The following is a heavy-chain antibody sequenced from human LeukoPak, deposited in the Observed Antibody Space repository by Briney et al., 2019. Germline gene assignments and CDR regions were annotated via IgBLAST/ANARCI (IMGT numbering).Heavy chain of an antibody. V-gene: IGHV3-30*02. CDR3: AKDRRVFWSGSVDY. CDR2: IRYDGSNK. CDR1: GFTFSSYG. Sequence: PGGSLRLSCAASGFTFSSYGMHWVRQAPGKGLEWVAFIRYDGSNKYYADSVKGRFTISRDNSKNTLYLQMNSLRAEDTAVYYCAKDRRVFWSGSVDYWGQGTLVTVSS. J-gene: IGHJ4*02. D-gene: IGHD3-3*01.